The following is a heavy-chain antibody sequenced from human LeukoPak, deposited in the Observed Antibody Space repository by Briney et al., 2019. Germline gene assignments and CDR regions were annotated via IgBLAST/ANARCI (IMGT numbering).Heavy chain of an antibody. CDR2: IYTSGNT. J-gene: IGHJ4*02. CDR3: ASSQWGADY. Sequence: SETLSLTCTVSGGSISSGSYYWRWIRQPAGTGLEWIGRIYTSGNTIHNPSLKSRITISIDTSKNQFSLKLSSVTAADTAVYYCASSQWGADYWGQGILVAVSS. V-gene: IGHV4-61*02. D-gene: IGHD6-19*01. CDR1: GGSISSGSYY.